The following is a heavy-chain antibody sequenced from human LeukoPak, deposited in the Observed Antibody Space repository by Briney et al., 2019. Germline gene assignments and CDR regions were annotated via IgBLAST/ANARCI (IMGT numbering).Heavy chain of an antibody. V-gene: IGHV3-48*03. CDR2: ISSSGSTI. CDR1: GFTFSSYE. CDR3: ARAPAYDFWSGYYPRPFDY. J-gene: IGHJ4*02. D-gene: IGHD3-3*01. Sequence: GGSLRLSCAASGFTFSSYEMNWVRQAPGKGLEWVSYISSSGSTIYYADSVKGRFTISRDNAKNSLYLQMNSLRAEDTAAYYCARAPAYDFWSGYYPRPFDYWGQGTLVTVSS.